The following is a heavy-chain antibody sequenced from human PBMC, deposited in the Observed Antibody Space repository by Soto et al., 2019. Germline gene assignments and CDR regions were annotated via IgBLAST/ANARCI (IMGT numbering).Heavy chain of an antibody. D-gene: IGHD1-26*01. CDR1: GDSVSSDRGV. J-gene: IGHJ6*02. CDR3: AGVTSFRATDV. Sequence: PSQTLSLTCAISGDSVSSDRGVWIWIRQSPSRGLEWLGRTYYRSKWNNDYAVSVKSRITINPDTSKNQFSLQLDSVIPEDTAVYYCAGVTSFRATDVWGQGTPVTVSS. CDR2: TYYRSKWNN. V-gene: IGHV6-1*01.